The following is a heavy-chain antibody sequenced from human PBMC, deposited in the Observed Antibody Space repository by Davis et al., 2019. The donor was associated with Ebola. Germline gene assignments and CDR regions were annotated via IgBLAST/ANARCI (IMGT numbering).Heavy chain of an antibody. CDR2: IRSKANSYAP. CDR3: ASRRYCPSPICSIAGVFDS. Sequence: GGSLRLSCAASGLTFSGSAMHWVRQASGKGLEWVGRIRSKANSYAPAYAASVKGRFTISRDNSKNTLYPQVNSLRAEDTAVYYCASRRYCPSPICSIAGVFDSWGQGTLVTVSS. V-gene: IGHV3-73*01. CDR1: GLTFSGSA. D-gene: IGHD2-2*01. J-gene: IGHJ4*02.